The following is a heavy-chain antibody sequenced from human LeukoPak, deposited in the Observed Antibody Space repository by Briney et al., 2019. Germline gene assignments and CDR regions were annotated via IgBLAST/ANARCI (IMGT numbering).Heavy chain of an antibody. Sequence: PSETLSLTCTVSGGSISSYYWSWIRQPPGKGLEWIGYIYYSGSTNYNPSLKSRVTISVDTSKSRFSLKLSSVTAADTAVYYCARHKYPSLYYDFWSGPSNWFDPWGQGTLVTVSS. J-gene: IGHJ5*02. CDR1: GGSISSYY. CDR2: IYYSGST. V-gene: IGHV4-59*08. D-gene: IGHD3-3*01. CDR3: ARHKYPSLYYDFWSGPSNWFDP.